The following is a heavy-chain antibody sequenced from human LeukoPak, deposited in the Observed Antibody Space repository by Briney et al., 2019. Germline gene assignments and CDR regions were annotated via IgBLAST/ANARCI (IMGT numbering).Heavy chain of an antibody. CDR2: ISYDGSNK. V-gene: IGHV3-30*18. CDR3: AKGNRGVIIPNFDY. D-gene: IGHD3-10*01. Sequence: PGGSLRLSCAASGFTFSSYGMHWVRQAPGKGLEWVAVISYDGSNKYYADSVKGRFTISRDNSKNTLYLQMNSLRAEDTAVYYCAKGNRGVIIPNFDYWGQGTLVTVSS. CDR1: GFTFSSYG. J-gene: IGHJ4*02.